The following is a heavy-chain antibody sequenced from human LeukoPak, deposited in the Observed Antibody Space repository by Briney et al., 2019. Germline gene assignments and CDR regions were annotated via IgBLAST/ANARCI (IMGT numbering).Heavy chain of an antibody. Sequence: ASLKFSCKTSGYSFTGYYIHWVRQSPGQGREWLGWINPSSGGTNYAQKFLGRVTMTRDTSVTTAYMELRSLRSDDTAIYYCARILGTTDPFDYWGQGTLATVSA. V-gene: IGHV1-2*02. CDR3: ARILGTTDPFDY. J-gene: IGHJ4*02. CDR1: GYSFTGYY. D-gene: IGHD1-1*01. CDR2: INPSSGGT.